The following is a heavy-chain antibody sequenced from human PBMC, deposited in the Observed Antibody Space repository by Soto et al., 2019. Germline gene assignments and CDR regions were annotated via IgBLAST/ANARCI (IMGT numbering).Heavy chain of an antibody. J-gene: IGHJ6*02. CDR2: ISWNSGSI. D-gene: IGHD2-21*02. Sequence: PGGSLRLSXAASGFTFDDYAMHWVRQAPGKGLEWVSGISWNSGSIGYADSVKGRFTISRDNAKNSLYLQMNSLRAEDTALYYCAKAYCGGDCYPYYYYYYGMDVWGQGTTVTVSS. CDR1: GFTFDDYA. V-gene: IGHV3-9*01. CDR3: AKAYCGGDCYPYYYYYYGMDV.